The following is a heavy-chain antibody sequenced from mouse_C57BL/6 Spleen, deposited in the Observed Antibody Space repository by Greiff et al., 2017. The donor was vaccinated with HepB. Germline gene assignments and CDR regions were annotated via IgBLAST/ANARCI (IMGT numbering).Heavy chain of an antibody. Sequence: VHLVESGAELARPGASVKMSCKASGYTFTSYTMHWVKQRPGQGLEWIGYINPSSGYTKYNQKFKDKATLTADKSSSTAYMQLSSLTSEDSAVYYCARDGSSYVNAMDYWGQGTSVTVSS. J-gene: IGHJ4*01. V-gene: IGHV1-4*01. CDR1: GYTFTSYT. D-gene: IGHD1-1*01. CDR3: ARDGSSYVNAMDY. CDR2: INPSSGYT.